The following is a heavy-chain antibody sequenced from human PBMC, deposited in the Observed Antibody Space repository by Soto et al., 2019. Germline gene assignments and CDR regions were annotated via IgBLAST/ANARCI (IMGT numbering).Heavy chain of an antibody. Sequence: PSQTLALTCAISGDGVSGNSADCNWIRQSPSRGLEWLGRTYYRSKWYNDYAVSVKSRITINTDTSKNQFSLQLNSVTPEDTAVYYCARDLGRGSGWFVAQREHHGMDVWGQGTTVTISS. CDR1: GDGVSGNSAD. D-gene: IGHD6-19*01. CDR2: TYYRSKWYN. J-gene: IGHJ6*02. V-gene: IGHV6-1*01. CDR3: ARDLGRGSGWFVAQREHHGMDV.